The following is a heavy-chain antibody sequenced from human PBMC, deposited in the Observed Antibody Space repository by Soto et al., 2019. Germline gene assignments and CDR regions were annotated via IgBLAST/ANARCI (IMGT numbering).Heavy chain of an antibody. Sequence: SETLSLTCAVYGGSFSAYSWTWIRQPPGKGLEWIGEINHSGSTNYNPSLKSRVTISVDTSKNQFSLKLSSVTAADTAVYYCARVNGSQYSSSYYYYGMDVWGQGTTVTVS. V-gene: IGHV4-34*01. D-gene: IGHD6-6*01. J-gene: IGHJ6*02. CDR3: ARVNGSQYSSSYYYYGMDV. CDR2: INHSGST. CDR1: GGSFSAYS.